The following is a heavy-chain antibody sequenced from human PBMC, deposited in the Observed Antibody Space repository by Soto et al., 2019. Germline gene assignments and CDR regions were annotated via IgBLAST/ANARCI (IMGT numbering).Heavy chain of an antibody. Sequence: ETRSLTCVDYGGPLSGYYWKKIRQPPGKGLEWIGEINHSGGTNQNPSLESRVSISVDPSKNQFSLKLRSMTAEETDQYYCARGIKMMLAVQADAPEKDHSDAWGQGSVVSVSS. CDR3: ARGIKMMLAVQADAPEKDHSDA. CDR2: INHSGGT. V-gene: IGHV4-34*01. CDR1: GGPLSGYY. J-gene: IGHJ5*02. D-gene: IGHD3-10*02.